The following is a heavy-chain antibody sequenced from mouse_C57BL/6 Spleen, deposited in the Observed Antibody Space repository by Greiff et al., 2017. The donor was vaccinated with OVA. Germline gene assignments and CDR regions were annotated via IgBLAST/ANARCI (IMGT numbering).Heavy chain of an antibody. CDR1: GYTFTDYY. J-gene: IGHJ3*01. D-gene: IGHD1-1*01. Sequence: VQLVESGAELVRPGASVKLSCKASGYTFTDYYINWVKQRPGQGLEWIARIYPGSGNTYYNEKFKGKATLTAEKSSSTAYMQLSSLTSEDSAVYFCAREGFTTVVAEGFAYWGQGTLVTVSA. CDR2: IYPGSGNT. V-gene: IGHV1-76*01. CDR3: AREGFTTVVAEGFAY.